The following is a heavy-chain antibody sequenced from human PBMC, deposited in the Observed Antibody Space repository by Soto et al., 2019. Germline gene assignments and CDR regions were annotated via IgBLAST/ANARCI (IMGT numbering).Heavy chain of an antibody. J-gene: IGHJ4*02. D-gene: IGHD3-10*01. Sequence: SETLSLTCTVSGDPITSYFWTWLRQPAGKGLEWIGHVFPGGPTSHNSSLKSRVSMSIDTSKNQFSLTLTSVTAADTAVYYCARTLSGFTYGSRQFYFDYWGQGTLVTVSS. CDR3: ARTLSGFTYGSRQFYFDY. CDR2: VFPGGPT. CDR1: GDPITSYF. V-gene: IGHV4-4*07.